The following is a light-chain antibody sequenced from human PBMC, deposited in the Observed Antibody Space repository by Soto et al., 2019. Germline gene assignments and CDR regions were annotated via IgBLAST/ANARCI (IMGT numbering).Light chain of an antibody. V-gene: IGLV2-18*02. CDR2: EVS. CDR1: SSDVGSYNR. J-gene: IGLJ1*01. Sequence: QSALTQPPSVSGSPGQSVAISCTGTSSDVGSYNRVSWYQQPPGTPPKLMIYEVSSRPSGVPDRFSGSKSGNTASLTISGLQAEDEADYYGSSYTSSSTYVFGTGTKLTVL. CDR3: SSYTSSSTYV.